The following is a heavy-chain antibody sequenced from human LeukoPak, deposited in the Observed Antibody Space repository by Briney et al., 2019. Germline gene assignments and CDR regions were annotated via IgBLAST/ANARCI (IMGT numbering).Heavy chain of an antibody. CDR1: GYTFTGYY. CDR2: INPNSGGT. V-gene: IGHV1-2*02. D-gene: IGHD6-13*01. CDR3: ARAKQQLVLFWLDP. J-gene: IGHJ5*02. Sequence: ASVTVSYTASGYTFTGYYMHWVRQAPGQGLEWMGWINPNSGGTNYAQKFQGRVTMTRDTSISTAYMELSRLRSDDTAVYYCARAKQQLVLFWLDPWGQGTLVTVSS.